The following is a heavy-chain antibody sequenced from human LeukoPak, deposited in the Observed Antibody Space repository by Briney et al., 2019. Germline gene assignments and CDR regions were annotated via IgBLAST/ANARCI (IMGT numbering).Heavy chain of an antibody. V-gene: IGHV3-30*04. D-gene: IGHD5-18*01. J-gene: IGHJ4*02. Sequence: PGGSLRLSCAASGFTFSSYAMHWVRQAPGKGLEWVAVISYDGSNKYYADSVKGRFTISRDNSKNTLYLQMNSLRAEDTAVYYCASDDGYSYDSYYFDYWGQGTLVTVSS. CDR3: ASDDGYSYDSYYFDY. CDR2: ISYDGSNK. CDR1: GFTFSSYA.